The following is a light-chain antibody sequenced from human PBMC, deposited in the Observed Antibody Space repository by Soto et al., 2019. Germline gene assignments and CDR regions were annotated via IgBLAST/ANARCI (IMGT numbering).Light chain of an antibody. Sequence: AIQMTQSPSSLSASVGDRVTITCRASQGIRNDLDWFQQKPGKAPKLLIYAASNLQSGVPERFSGSGSGTDFTLTISSLQPEDFATYYCLQKYFYPFTFGPGTKVDI. V-gene: IGKV1-6*01. CDR1: QGIRND. J-gene: IGKJ3*01. CDR2: AAS. CDR3: LQKYFYPFT.